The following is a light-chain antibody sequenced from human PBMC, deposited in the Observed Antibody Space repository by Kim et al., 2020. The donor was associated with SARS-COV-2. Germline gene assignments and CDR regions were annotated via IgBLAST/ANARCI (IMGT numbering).Light chain of an antibody. Sequence: EIVLTQSPGTLSLSPGRRATLSCRASQIISSNYLAWYQQKPGQAPRLLIYRASSRATGIPDRFSGGGSGADFTLTISSLEPEDFAMYYCQQYAKSPRTFGQGTKVEIK. J-gene: IGKJ1*01. CDR3: QQYAKSPRT. CDR1: QIISSNY. V-gene: IGKV3-20*01. CDR2: RAS.